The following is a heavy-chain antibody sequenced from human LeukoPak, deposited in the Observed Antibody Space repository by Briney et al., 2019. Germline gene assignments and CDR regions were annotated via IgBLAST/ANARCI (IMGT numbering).Heavy chain of an antibody. Sequence: GGSLRLSCTASAFTFNNFPMHWVRQAPGKGLEWVSLILKDGSDAFYADSVKGRFTISRDNSENTLFLQMNSLRAEDTAIYYCARDFHYFFDYCGQGTLVTVSS. CDR1: AFTFNNFP. CDR3: ARDFHYFFDY. V-gene: IGHV3-30-3*01. D-gene: IGHD3-9*01. CDR2: ILKDGSDA. J-gene: IGHJ4*02.